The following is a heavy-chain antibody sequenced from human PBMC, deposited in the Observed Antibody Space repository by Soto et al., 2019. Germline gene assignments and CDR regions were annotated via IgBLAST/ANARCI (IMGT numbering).Heavy chain of an antibody. D-gene: IGHD1-26*01. J-gene: IGHJ5*01. CDR2: IIPKFATT. CDR3: ARDNPRNSGNYCLSS. V-gene: IGHV1-69*01. Sequence: QVQLVQSGAEVKKPGSSVKVSCKASGDNFNTYGIVWVRQAPGQGLECLGWIIPKFATTNYAQRFQGRLTITADESTNPVYMEWDGLTSEDTAGYYCARDNPRNSGNYCLSSWGHGTRVTVSS. CDR1: GDNFNTYG.